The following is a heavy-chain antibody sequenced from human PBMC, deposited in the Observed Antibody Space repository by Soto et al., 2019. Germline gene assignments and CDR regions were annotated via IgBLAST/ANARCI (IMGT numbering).Heavy chain of an antibody. D-gene: IGHD3-22*01. CDR1: GGSISSADYY. Sequence: PSETRSLTCTVSGGSISSADYYCSWIRQPPGNCLEWIWYIYYSGITYYNPSLKSRVTISVDTSKNQFSLKLSSVTAADTAVYYCARRNYYDSSELDNWFDPWGQGTLVTVSS. V-gene: IGHV4-30-4*01. J-gene: IGHJ5*02. CDR3: ARRNYYDSSELDNWFDP. CDR2: IYYSGIT.